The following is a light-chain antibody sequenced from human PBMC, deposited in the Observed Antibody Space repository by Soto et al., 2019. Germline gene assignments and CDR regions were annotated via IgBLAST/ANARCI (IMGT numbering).Light chain of an antibody. CDR2: GAS. CDR1: QNVINN. CDR3: QQYNNWPPNT. V-gene: IGKV3-15*01. J-gene: IGKJ2*01. Sequence: EIVMTQSPATLSVSPGERATLSCRASQNVINNVAWYQQKPGQAPRLLIYGASTRATGVPDRFSGSGSGTEFTLSISSLQSEDFAVYYCQQYNNWPPNTFGQGTKVDIK.